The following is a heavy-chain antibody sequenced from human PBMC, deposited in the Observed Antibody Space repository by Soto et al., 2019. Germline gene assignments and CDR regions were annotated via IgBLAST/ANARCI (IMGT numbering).Heavy chain of an antibody. Sequence: EVQLVESGGGLVQPGGSLRLSCAASGFTFSSYSMNWVRQAPGKGLEWVSSISSSSSYIYYADSVKGRFTISRDNAKNSLYLQMNSLRAEDTAVYYCASIAPAAISYYYGMDVWGQGTTVTVSS. J-gene: IGHJ6*02. D-gene: IGHD2-2*02. CDR2: ISSSSSYI. CDR1: GFTFSSYS. V-gene: IGHV3-21*01. CDR3: ASIAPAAISYYYGMDV.